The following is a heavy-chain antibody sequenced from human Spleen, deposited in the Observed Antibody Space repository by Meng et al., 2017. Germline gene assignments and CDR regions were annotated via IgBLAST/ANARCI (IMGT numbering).Heavy chain of an antibody. CDR2: IYPGDSET. CDR1: GYSFTSYW. J-gene: IGHJ6*02. Sequence: GESLKISCKGSGYSFTSYWIGWVRQMPGKGLEWMEIIYPGDSETRYSPSFQGQVTISVDKSISTAYLQWSSLKASDTAMYYCARRDYWYNYGMDVWGQGTTVTVSS. V-gene: IGHV5-51*01. CDR3: ARRDYWYNYGMDV.